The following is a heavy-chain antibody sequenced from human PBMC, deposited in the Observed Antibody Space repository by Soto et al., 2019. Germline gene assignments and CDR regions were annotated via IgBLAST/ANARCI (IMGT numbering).Heavy chain of an antibody. CDR2: IWYDGSNK. CDR3: ATDEDVIAVAGTYGMDV. D-gene: IGHD6-19*01. Sequence: QVQLVESGGGVVQPGRSLRLSCAASGFTFSSYGMHWVRQAPGKGLEWVAVIWYDGSNKYYADSVKGRFTISRDNSKNTLYLQMNSLRAEDTAVYYCATDEDVIAVAGTYGMDVWGQGTTVTVSS. V-gene: IGHV3-33*01. CDR1: GFTFSSYG. J-gene: IGHJ6*02.